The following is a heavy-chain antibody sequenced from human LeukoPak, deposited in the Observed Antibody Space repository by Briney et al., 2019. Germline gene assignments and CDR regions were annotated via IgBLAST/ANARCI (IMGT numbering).Heavy chain of an antibody. Sequence: ASVKVSCKASGYTFTGYYMHWVRQAPGQGLEWMGWINPNSGGTNYAQKFQGRVTMTRDTSISTAYMELSRLRSDDTAVYYCARARGRYYGSGSYYIADYWGQGTLVTVSS. CDR2: INPNSGGT. CDR3: ARARGRYYGSGSYYIADY. V-gene: IGHV1-2*02. J-gene: IGHJ4*02. CDR1: GYTFTGYY. D-gene: IGHD3-10*01.